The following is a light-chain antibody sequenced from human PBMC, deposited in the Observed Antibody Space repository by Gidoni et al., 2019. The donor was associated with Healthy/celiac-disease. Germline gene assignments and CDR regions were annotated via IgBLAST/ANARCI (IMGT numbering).Light chain of an antibody. CDR2: GAS. CDR3: QQYNNWPVYT. CDR1: QSVSSN. V-gene: IGKV3-15*01. Sequence: EIVMTQSPATLSVAPGERATLSCRASQSVSSNLAWYQQKPGQAPRLLIDGASTRATGIPARFSGSGSGTEFTLTISSLQSEDFAVYYCQQYNNWPVYTFGQXTKLEIK. J-gene: IGKJ2*01.